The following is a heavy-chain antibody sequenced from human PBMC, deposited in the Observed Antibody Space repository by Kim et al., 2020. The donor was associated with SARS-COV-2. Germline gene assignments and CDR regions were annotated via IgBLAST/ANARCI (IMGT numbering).Heavy chain of an antibody. CDR2: ISSSSSYI. Sequence: GGSLRLSCAASGFTFSTYSMDWVRQAPGKDLEWVSSISSSSSYIYYGDSVKGRFTISRDNAKNSLYLQMNSLRAEDTAVYYCARDRREYSSSGGHYYYYYGMDVWGQGTTVTVSS. CDR3: ARDRREYSSSGGHYYYYYGMDV. CDR1: GFTFSTYS. V-gene: IGHV3-21*01. J-gene: IGHJ6*02. D-gene: IGHD6-13*01.